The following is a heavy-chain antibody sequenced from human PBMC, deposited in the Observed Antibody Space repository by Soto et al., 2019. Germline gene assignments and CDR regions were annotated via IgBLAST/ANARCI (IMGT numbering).Heavy chain of an antibody. J-gene: IGHJ6*02. Sequence: PGGSLRLSCAASGFTFSSYAMSWVRQAPGKGLEWVSAISGSGGSTYYADSVKGRFTISRDNSKNTLYLQMNSLRAEDTAVYYCAKVSPSGGSCYGNCYYYGMDVWGQGTTVTAP. CDR3: AKVSPSGGSCYGNCYYYGMDV. V-gene: IGHV3-23*01. CDR2: ISGSGGST. CDR1: GFTFSSYA. D-gene: IGHD2-15*01.